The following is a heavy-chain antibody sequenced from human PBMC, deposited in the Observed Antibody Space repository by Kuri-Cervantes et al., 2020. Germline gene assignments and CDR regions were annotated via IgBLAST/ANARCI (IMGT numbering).Heavy chain of an antibody. J-gene: IGHJ4*02. D-gene: IGHD1-26*01. Sequence: ASVKVSCKASGYTFTGYYMDWVRQAPGQGLEWMGWINPNSGGTNYAQKFQGRVTMTRDTSISTAYMELSRLRSDDTAVYYCARVRWELLDRDGTGPYYFDYWGQGTLVTVSS. CDR2: INPNSGGT. V-gene: IGHV1-2*02. CDR1: GYTFTGYY. CDR3: ARVRWELLDRDGTGPYYFDY.